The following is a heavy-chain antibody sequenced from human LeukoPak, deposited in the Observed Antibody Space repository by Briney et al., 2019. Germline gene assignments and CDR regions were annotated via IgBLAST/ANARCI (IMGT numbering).Heavy chain of an antibody. CDR1: GFTFDNYA. V-gene: IGHV3-43*02. CDR3: AGRFGELRRKTRTDNWFDP. Sequence: GGSLRLSCAASGFTFDNYAMHWVRQPPGKGLEWVSLVSGDGTSTSYGPSVKGRFTISRDNAKNSLYLQMNSLRAEDTAVYYCAGRFGELRRKTRTDNWFDPWGQGTLVTVSS. J-gene: IGHJ5*02. D-gene: IGHD3-10*01. CDR2: VSGDGTST.